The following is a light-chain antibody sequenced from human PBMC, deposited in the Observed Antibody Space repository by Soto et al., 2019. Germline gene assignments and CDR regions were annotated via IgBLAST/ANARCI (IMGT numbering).Light chain of an antibody. CDR3: QQYYNWPRT. CDR1: QSVSSN. V-gene: IGKV3-15*01. Sequence: ILTTKYPATLTGVQGERATLPCRASQSVSSNLAWYQHKPGQAPRLLTYGASTRATGIPARFSGSGSGTEFTLTISSLQPEDFAVYYCQQYYNWPRTFGQGTKVDIK. J-gene: IGKJ1*01. CDR2: GAS.